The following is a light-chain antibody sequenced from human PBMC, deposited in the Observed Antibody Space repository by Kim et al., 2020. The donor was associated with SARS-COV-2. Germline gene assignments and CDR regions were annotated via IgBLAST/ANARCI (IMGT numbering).Light chain of an antibody. CDR2: GAS. CDR3: QQYNDWPYT. V-gene: IGKV3-15*01. Sequence: VSPGERATLSCRASQSISTNLAWYQQKPGQAPRLLMYGASTRATGIPARFTGSGSGTEFTLTISSLQSEDFAVYSCQQYNDWPYTFGQGTKLEI. J-gene: IGKJ2*01. CDR1: QSISTN.